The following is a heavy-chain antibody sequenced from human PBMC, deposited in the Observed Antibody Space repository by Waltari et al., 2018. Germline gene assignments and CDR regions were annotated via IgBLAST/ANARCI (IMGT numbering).Heavy chain of an antibody. J-gene: IGHJ6*02. Sequence: QVQLVQSGAEVKKPGSSVKVSCKASGCTFSSYTISWVRQAPGQGLEWMGRIIPKLGITNDAKKFQGRVTITADKSTRTAYMELSSLRSEDTAVYYCARDTDRIRFEGMDVWGQGITVTVSS. V-gene: IGHV1-69*08. CDR3: ARDTDRIRFEGMDV. CDR1: GCTFSSYT. D-gene: IGHD3-3*01. CDR2: IIPKLGIT.